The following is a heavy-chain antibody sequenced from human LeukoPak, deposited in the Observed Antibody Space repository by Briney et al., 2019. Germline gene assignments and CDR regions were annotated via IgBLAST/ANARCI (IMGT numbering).Heavy chain of an antibody. CDR2: IDGGSRTI. D-gene: IGHD1-1*01. CDR1: GVTFSSYP. Sequence: GRSLRLSCVDSGVTFSSYPMNWVRQAPGKGLEWVSYIDGGSRTIYYADSVRGRFTISRDNAKNSLFLQMNSLRADDSAVYYCARSPGTGHFFDYWGQGSLVTVSS. CDR3: ARSPGTGHFFDY. J-gene: IGHJ4*02. V-gene: IGHV3-48*04.